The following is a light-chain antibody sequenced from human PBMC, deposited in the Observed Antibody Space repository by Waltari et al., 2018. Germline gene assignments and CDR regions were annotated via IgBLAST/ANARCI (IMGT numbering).Light chain of an antibody. V-gene: IGLV2-14*01. Sequence: QSALTQPASVSGSPGQSITISCTGTSSDVGGYNYVSWFQQHPGKAPKLMIYDVSKRPSGVSTRFSGSKSGNTAFLTISGLQAEDEAHYYCSSYTSSNTWVFGGGTKLTVL. CDR3: SSYTSSNTWV. CDR2: DVS. J-gene: IGLJ3*02. CDR1: SSDVGGYNY.